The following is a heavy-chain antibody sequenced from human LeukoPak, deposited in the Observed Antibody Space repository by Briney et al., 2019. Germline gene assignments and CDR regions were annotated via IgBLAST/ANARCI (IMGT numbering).Heavy chain of an antibody. CDR2: INHSGST. CDR3: ARGDSSSVLYYYYYMDV. D-gene: IGHD6-6*01. CDR1: GGSFSGYY. Sequence: LSETLSLTCAVYGGSFSGYYWSWIRQPPGEGLEWIGEINHSGSTNYNPSLKSRVTISVDTSKNQFSLKLSSVTAADTAVYYCARGDSSSVLYYYYYMDVWGKGTTVTVSS. J-gene: IGHJ6*03. V-gene: IGHV4-34*01.